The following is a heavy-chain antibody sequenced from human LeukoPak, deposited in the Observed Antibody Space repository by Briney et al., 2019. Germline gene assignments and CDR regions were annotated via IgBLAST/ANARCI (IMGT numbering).Heavy chain of an antibody. Sequence: GGSLRLSCAASGFSFSTYAMSWVRQAPGQGLEWVSAISGSGKTYYPDSVRGRFTISRDNSKNTLFLQMNGLRAEDTAVYYCAKERDAKGYFDYWGQGTLVTVSS. CDR3: AKERDAKGYFDY. V-gene: IGHV3-23*01. CDR1: GFSFSTYA. CDR2: ISGSGKT. J-gene: IGHJ4*02.